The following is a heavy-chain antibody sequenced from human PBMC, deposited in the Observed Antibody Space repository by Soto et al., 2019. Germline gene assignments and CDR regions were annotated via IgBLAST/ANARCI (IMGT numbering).Heavy chain of an antibody. V-gene: IGHV3-48*03. CDR2: ISTSGSTI. CDR3: AYGGRCDY. CDR1: GFSFNTYE. D-gene: IGHD1-26*01. J-gene: IGHJ4*02. Sequence: EVQLVESGGGLVQPGGSLRLSCAASGFSFNTYEMNWVRQAPGKGLEWVSYISTSGSTIYYADSVKGRFTISRDNGQNSLYLQMNSLRAEDTAVYYFAYGGRCDYWGQGTQVTVSS.